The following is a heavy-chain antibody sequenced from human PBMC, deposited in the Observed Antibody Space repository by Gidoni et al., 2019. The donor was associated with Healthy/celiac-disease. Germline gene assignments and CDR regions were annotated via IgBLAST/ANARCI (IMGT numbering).Heavy chain of an antibody. CDR1: GFPFINAW. Sequence: EVQLVESGGGLVKPGGSLRLSCAASGFPFINAWLSWVRQAPGKGLELVGRIKSKTDGGTTDYAAPVKGRFTISRDDSKNTLYLQMNSLKTEDTAVYYCTTDDYGDYVGYMGVYWGQGTLVTVSS. CDR3: TTDDYGDYVGYMGVY. V-gene: IGHV3-15*01. D-gene: IGHD4-17*01. J-gene: IGHJ4*02. CDR2: IKSKTDGGTT.